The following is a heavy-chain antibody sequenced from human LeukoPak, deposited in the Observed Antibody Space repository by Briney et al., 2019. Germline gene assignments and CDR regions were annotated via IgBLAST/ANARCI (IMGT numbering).Heavy chain of an antibody. CDR1: GFTFSSYS. CDR2: ISSSRSTI. V-gene: IGHV3-48*02. J-gene: IGHJ3*02. D-gene: IGHD4-17*01. Sequence: PGGSLRLSCAASGFTFSSYSMNWVRQAPGKGLEWVSYISSSRSTIYYADSVKGRFTIFGDNAKNSLYLQMHSLRDEDTAVYYCARNYGDYDAFDIWGQGTRVSV. CDR3: ARNYGDYDAFDI.